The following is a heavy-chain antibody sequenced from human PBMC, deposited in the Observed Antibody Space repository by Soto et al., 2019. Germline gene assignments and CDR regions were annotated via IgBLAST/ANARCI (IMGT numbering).Heavy chain of an antibody. CDR1: GYSIRSYY. Sequence: PSETLSLTCSVSGYSIRSYYWSWIRQPPGKGLEWIGYIYYTGSANYNPPLKSRVTVSVDTSKNQFSLKLNSVTAADTAVYYCARGPDYFGSGSTFDYWGQGSLVTVSS. CDR3: ARGPDYFGSGSTFDY. J-gene: IGHJ4*02. V-gene: IGHV4-59*13. CDR2: IYYTGSA. D-gene: IGHD3-10*01.